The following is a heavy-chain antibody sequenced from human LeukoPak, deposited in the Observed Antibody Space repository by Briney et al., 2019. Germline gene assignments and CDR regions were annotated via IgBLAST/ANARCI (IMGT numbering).Heavy chain of an antibody. Sequence: GGSLRPSCADSGFTFSNYCIHWVRQAPGKGRVWVSRINSDGISTTYADSVKGRFTISRDKAKNTLYLQMNSLRAEDTAVYYCARDLDDWGQGTLVTVSS. CDR2: INSDGIST. CDR1: GFTFSNYC. CDR3: ARDLDD. J-gene: IGHJ4*02. V-gene: IGHV3-74*01.